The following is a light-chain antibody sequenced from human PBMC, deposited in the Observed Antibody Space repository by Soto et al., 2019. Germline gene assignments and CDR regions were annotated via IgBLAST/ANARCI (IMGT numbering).Light chain of an antibody. Sequence: QSLLTQPPSVSGAPGQRVTIPCTGTSSNIGAGFDVHWYQHLPGTAPKLLIYGNNHRPSGVPDRFSGSKSGTSASLAITGLQAEDEADYSCQSFDTSLGRSVFGGGTKLTVL. CDR2: GNN. J-gene: IGLJ2*01. V-gene: IGLV1-40*01. CDR3: QSFDTSLGRSV. CDR1: SSNIGAGFD.